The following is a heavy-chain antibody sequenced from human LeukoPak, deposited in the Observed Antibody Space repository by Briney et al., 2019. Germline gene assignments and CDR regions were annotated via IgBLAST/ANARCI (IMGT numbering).Heavy chain of an antibody. J-gene: IGHJ4*02. CDR3: ARKAGNSGYMYYFEY. V-gene: IGHV1-2*02. CDR2: INPNSGGT. CDR1: GYTLTGYY. Sequence: GASVKVSCKASGYTLTGYYIHWVRPAPGQGLEWMGWINPNSGGTNFAQSFQGRVTMTRDTSISTAYMDLSRLRSDDTAVYYCARKAGNSGYMYYFEYWGQGTLVTVSS. D-gene: IGHD3-22*01.